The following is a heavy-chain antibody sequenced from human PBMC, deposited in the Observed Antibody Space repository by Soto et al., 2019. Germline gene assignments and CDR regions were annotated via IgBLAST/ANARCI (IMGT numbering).Heavy chain of an antibody. V-gene: IGHV3-33*01. CDR2: IWYDGSNK. Sequence: GSLRLSCAASGFTFSSYGMHWVRQAPGKGLEWVAVIWYDGSNKYYADSVKGRFTISRDNSKNTLYLQMNSLRAEDTAVYYCARTYYYGSGSYYGMDVWGQGTTVTVSS. CDR3: ARTYYYGSGSYYGMDV. D-gene: IGHD3-10*01. CDR1: GFTFSSYG. J-gene: IGHJ6*02.